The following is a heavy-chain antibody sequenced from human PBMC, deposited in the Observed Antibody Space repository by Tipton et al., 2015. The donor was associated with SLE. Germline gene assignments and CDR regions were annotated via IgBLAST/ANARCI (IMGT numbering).Heavy chain of an antibody. V-gene: IGHV4-34*01. Sequence: TLSLTCAVYGGSFSGYYWSWIRQSPGKGLEWLGEINHSGSTNYNPSLKSRVTLSVDTSKNQFSLKLSSVTAADTAMYYCARDTTPIDYWGQGTLVTVSS. CDR2: INHSGST. J-gene: IGHJ4*02. D-gene: IGHD1-1*01. CDR3: ARDTTPIDY. CDR1: GGSFSGYY.